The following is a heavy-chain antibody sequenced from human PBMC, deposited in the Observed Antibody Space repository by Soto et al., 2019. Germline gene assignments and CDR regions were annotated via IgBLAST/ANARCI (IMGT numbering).Heavy chain of an antibody. CDR3: ATPGPY. CDR2: IGFAGSNK. CDR1: GFTLSSFA. V-gene: IGHV3-33*01. Sequence: QVQLVESGGGVVQPGRSLRLSCAAAGFTLSSFAMHWVRQAPGKGLEWVAVIGFAGSNKFYADSVKGRFTISRDNSKNAVSLQMNGQRDEDAAAYNRATPGPYWGQGTLVTVSS. J-gene: IGHJ4*02.